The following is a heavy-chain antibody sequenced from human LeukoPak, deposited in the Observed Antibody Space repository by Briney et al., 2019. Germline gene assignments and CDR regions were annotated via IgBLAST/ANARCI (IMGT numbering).Heavy chain of an antibody. CDR1: GFTFSSYA. CDR2: ISGSGGST. V-gene: IGHV3-23*01. J-gene: IGHJ4*02. CDR3: AKGSYDYVWGPIWY. Sequence: PGGSLRLSCAASGFTFSSYAMSWVRQAPGKGLEWVSAISGSGGSTYYADSVKGRFTISRDNSKNTLYLQMNSLRAEDTAVYYCAKGSYDYVWGPIWYWGQGTLVTVSS. D-gene: IGHD3-16*01.